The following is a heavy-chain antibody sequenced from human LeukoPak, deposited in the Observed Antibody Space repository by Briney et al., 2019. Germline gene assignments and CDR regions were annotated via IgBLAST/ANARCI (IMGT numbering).Heavy chain of an antibody. CDR2: IISDGSTT. Sequence: GGSLRLSCAASGITFSSYWMHWVRQAPGKGLMWVSRIISDGSTTIYADSVKGRFTISRDNAKNTLYLQMNSLKTEDTAVYYYTREGPTQVYYYGSGSYTTSYYFDYWGQGTLVTVSS. CDR1: GITFSSYW. D-gene: IGHD3-10*01. V-gene: IGHV3-74*01. J-gene: IGHJ4*02. CDR3: TREGPTQVYYYGSGSYTTSYYFDY.